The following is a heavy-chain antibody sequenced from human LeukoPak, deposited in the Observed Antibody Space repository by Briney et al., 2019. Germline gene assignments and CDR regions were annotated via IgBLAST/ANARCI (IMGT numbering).Heavy chain of an antibody. CDR1: GFTFNSDE. J-gene: IGHJ4*02. D-gene: IGHD3-22*01. CDR3: ARDYFDSSGYYAVSY. CDR2: ISSSGSST. V-gene: IGHV3-48*03. Sequence: GGSLRLSCAASGFTFNSDEMNRVRQAPGKGPEWISYISSSGSSTYYADSVKGRFTVSRDNAKNSLYLQMNSLRAEDTAVYYCARDYFDSSGYYAVSYWGQGTLVTVSS.